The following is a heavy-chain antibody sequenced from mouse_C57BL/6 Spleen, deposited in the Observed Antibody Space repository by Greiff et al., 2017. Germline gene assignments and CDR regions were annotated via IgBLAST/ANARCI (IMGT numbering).Heavy chain of an antibody. CDR3: HYYGSTLYFDV. D-gene: IGHD1-1*01. V-gene: IGHV1-64*01. J-gene: IGHJ1*03. Sequence: QVQLQQPGAELVKPGASVKLSCKASGYTFTSYWMHWVKQRPGQGLEWIGMIHPNSGSTNYNEKFKSKATLTVDKSSSTAYMQLSSLTSEDSAVYYCHYYGSTLYFDVWGTGTTVTVSS. CDR1: GYTFTSYW. CDR2: IHPNSGST.